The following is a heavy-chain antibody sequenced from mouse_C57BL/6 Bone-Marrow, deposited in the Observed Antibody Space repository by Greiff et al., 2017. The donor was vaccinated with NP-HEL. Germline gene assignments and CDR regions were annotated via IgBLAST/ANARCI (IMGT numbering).Heavy chain of an antibody. CDR3: ARRGNNAPSYFDD. Sequence: VQLQQPGAELVMPGASVKLSCKASGYTFTSYWMHWVKQRPGQGLEWIGEIDPSDSYTNYNQKFKGKSTLAVDKSSSTAYMQLSSLTSEDSAVYYCARRGNNAPSYFDDWGKGTTLTVSS. D-gene: IGHD2-1*01. V-gene: IGHV1-69*01. J-gene: IGHJ2*01. CDR2: IDPSDSYT. CDR1: GYTFTSYW.